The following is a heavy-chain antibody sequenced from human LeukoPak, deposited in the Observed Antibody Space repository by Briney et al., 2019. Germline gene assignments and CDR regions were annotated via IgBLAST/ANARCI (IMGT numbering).Heavy chain of an antibody. Sequence: ASAKVSCKASGYTFSSYYMHWVRQAPGQGLEWMGIINPSGGSTTYAQKFQGRVTMTRGTSTSTVYMELSSLTSEDTAVYYCARDPWDYDSSGYYYDCWGQGTLVTVSS. CDR1: GYTFSSYY. V-gene: IGHV1-46*01. CDR3: ARDPWDYDSSGYYYDC. D-gene: IGHD3-22*01. J-gene: IGHJ4*02. CDR2: INPSGGST.